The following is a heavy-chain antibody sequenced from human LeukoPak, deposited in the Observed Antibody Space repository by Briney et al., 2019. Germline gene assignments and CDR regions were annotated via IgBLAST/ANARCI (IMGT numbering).Heavy chain of an antibody. V-gene: IGHV1-8*02. CDR2: MNPNSGNT. CDR1: GYTFTGYY. CDR3: ARVIGLSSSGWLYYYYYGMDV. J-gene: IGHJ6*02. Sequence: ASVKVSCKASGYTFTGYYMHWVRQAPGQGLEWMGWMNPNSGNTGYAQKFQGRVTMTRNTSISTAYMELSSLRSEDTAVYYCARVIGLSSSGWLYYYYYGMDVWGQGTTVTVSS. D-gene: IGHD6-19*01.